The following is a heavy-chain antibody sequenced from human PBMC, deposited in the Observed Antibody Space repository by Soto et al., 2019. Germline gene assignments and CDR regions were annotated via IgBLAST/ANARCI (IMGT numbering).Heavy chain of an antibody. Sequence: SETLSLTCAVSGASMSSTDWWSWVRQPPGKGLEWIGEIYHSGTTNYNPSLKSRLTMSVDKFKNHFSLTLTSVTAADTAVYYCAIPGAGDFDFWGQGTLVTVSS. V-gene: IGHV4-4*02. CDR1: GASMSSTDW. D-gene: IGHD6-13*01. J-gene: IGHJ4*02. CDR3: AIPGAGDFDF. CDR2: IYHSGTT.